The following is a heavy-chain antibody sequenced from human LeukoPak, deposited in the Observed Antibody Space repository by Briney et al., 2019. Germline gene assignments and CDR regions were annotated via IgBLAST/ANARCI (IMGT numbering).Heavy chain of an antibody. J-gene: IGHJ4*02. CDR2: IYYSGST. Sequence: PSETLSLTCTVSGGSISSYYWSWIRQPPGKGLEWIGYIYYSGSTNYNPSLKSRVTISVDTSKNQFSLKLSSVTAADTAVYYCARDLGGGNFGYWGQGTLVTVSS. CDR1: GGSISSYY. D-gene: IGHD2-15*01. V-gene: IGHV4-59*01. CDR3: ARDLGGGNFGY.